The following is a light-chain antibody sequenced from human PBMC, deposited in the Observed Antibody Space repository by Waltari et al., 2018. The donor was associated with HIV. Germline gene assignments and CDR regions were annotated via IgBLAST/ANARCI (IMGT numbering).Light chain of an antibody. CDR1: SLSPYY. V-gene: IGLV3-19*01. CDR2: GNN. Sequence: SSELTQDPAVSVALGQTVRITCQGDSLSPYYATWYRQKPGQAPVLVVYGNNNRPSGIPDRFSGSSSGDTASLTITATQAEDEADYYCNSRDSSGNLVVFGGGTKLTVL. J-gene: IGLJ2*01. CDR3: NSRDSSGNLVV.